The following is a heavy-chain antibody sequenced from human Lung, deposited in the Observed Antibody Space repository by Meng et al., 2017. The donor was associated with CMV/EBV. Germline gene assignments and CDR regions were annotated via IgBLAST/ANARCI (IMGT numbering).Heavy chain of an antibody. D-gene: IGHD1-26*01. CDR1: GFTFSTYA. J-gene: IGHJ5*02. Sequence: ESLKISCAASGFTFSTYAMTWVRQAPGKGLEWLSAISTTGGVTYSADSVKGRFTISRDNSKNTLYMQMNSLRAEDTAVYYCVRIVGGSSRHWFDPWGQGXLVTVSS. CDR3: VRIVGGSSRHWFDP. V-gene: IGHV3-23*01. CDR2: ISTTGGVT.